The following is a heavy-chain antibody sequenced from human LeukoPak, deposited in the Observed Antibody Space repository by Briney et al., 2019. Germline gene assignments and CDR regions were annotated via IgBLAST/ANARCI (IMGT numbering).Heavy chain of an antibody. V-gene: IGHV1-8*01. CDR3: ARGRRQRAAANKEYNYCYVMDV. CDR2: MNPNNGNT. CDR1: GYTLATHD. D-gene: IGHD6-25*01. J-gene: IGHJ6*02. Sequence: KVSCKASGYTLATHDINWVRQATGQGLEWMGWMNPNNGNTGSGQKFQGRLTMTRDTSINTAYMELSSLRSDDTAVYFCARGRRQRAAANKEYNYCYVMDVWGLGTTVTVSS.